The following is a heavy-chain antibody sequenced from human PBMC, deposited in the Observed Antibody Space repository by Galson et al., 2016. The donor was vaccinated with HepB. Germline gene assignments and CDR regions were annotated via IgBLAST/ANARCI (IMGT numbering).Heavy chain of an antibody. D-gene: IGHD6-19*01. J-gene: IGHJ4*02. Sequence: SLRLSCAASGFTFSSYSMNWVRQAPGKGLEWVAVISYDGSNKYYADSVKGRFTISRDNSKNTLYLQMNSLRAEDTAVYYCAKTDSSGGMYWGQGTLVTVSS. V-gene: IGHV3-30*18. CDR2: ISYDGSNK. CDR3: AKTDSSGGMY. CDR1: GFTFSSYS.